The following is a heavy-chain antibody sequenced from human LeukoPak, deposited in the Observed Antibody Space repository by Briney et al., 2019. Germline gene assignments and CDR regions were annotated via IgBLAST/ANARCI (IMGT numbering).Heavy chain of an antibody. Sequence: GASVKVSCKASGYTFTSYYMHWVRQAPGQGLEWMGIINPSGGSTSYAQKFQGRVTMTRDMSTSTVYMELNSLRAEDTAVYYCARDTGGGDLNDAFDIWGQGTMVTVSS. CDR2: INPSGGST. J-gene: IGHJ3*02. CDR3: ARDTGGGDLNDAFDI. CDR1: GYTFTSYY. D-gene: IGHD2-21*02. V-gene: IGHV1-46*01.